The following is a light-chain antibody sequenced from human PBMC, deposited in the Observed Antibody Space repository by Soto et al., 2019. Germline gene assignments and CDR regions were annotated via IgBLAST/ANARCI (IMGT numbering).Light chain of an antibody. J-gene: IGLJ2*01. V-gene: IGLV2-11*01. CDR2: DVS. CDR1: SSDVGGYNY. Sequence: QSALTQPRSVSGSPGQSVTISCTGTSSDVGGYNYVSWYQQHPGKAPKLMIHDVSKRPSGVPDRFYGSKSGNTASLTISGLQAEDEVDYYCCSYAGSYTGVFGGGTKLTVL. CDR3: CSYAGSYTGV.